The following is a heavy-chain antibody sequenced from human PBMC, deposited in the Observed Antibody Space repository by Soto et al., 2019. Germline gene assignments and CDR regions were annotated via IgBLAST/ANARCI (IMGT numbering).Heavy chain of an antibody. CDR3: ARPDYDFWSGFYNEFPATSTTNYYYGMDV. V-gene: IGHV1-2*04. CDR1: GYTFTGYY. J-gene: IGHJ6*02. D-gene: IGHD3-3*01. Sequence: ASVKVSCKASGYTFTGYYMHWVRQAPGQGLEWMGWINPNSGGTNYAQKFQGWVTMTRDTSISTAYMELSRLRSDDTAVYYCARPDYDFWSGFYNEFPATSTTNYYYGMDVWGQGTTVTVS. CDR2: INPNSGGT.